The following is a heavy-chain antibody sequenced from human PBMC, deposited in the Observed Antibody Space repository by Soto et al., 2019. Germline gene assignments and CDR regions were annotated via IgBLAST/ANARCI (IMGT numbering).Heavy chain of an antibody. CDR1: GASVSNHY. CDR2: ISFTGST. CDR3: ARYFYCSGSYYSS. Sequence: QVQLQESGPGLVKPSETLSLTCTVSGASVSNHYWSWIRQPPGKGLEWIGYISFTGSTNYNPSLTSRVTISVDTSRNQFSLKLSSGTAADTAVYSCARYFYCSGSYYSSWGQGTVVTVSS. D-gene: IGHD3-10*01. V-gene: IGHV4-59*02. J-gene: IGHJ5*02.